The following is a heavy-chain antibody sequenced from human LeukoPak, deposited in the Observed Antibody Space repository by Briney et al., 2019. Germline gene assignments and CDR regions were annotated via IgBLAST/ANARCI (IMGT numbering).Heavy chain of an antibody. CDR3: ARQTDYYDSSGYYIDAFDI. J-gene: IGHJ3*02. D-gene: IGHD3-22*01. CDR2: IYYSGST. Sequence: PSETLSLTCTVPGGSISSSSYYWGWIRQPPGKGLEWIGSIYYSGSTYYNPSLKSRVTISVDTSKNQFSLKLSSVTAADTAVYYCARQTDYYDSSGYYIDAFDIWGQGTMVTVSS. CDR1: GGSISSSSYY. V-gene: IGHV4-39*01.